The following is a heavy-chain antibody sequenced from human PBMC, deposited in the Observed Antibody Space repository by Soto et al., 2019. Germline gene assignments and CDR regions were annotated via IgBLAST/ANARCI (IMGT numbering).Heavy chain of an antibody. J-gene: IGHJ6*03. Sequence: GGSLRLSCAASGFTFSSYSMNWVRQAPGKGLEWVSSISSSSYIYYADSVKGRFTISRDNAKNSLYLQMNSLRAEDTAVYYCARGRFLEWLSPYYYYYYYMDVWGKGTTVTVSS. D-gene: IGHD3-3*01. V-gene: IGHV3-21*01. CDR2: ISSSSYI. CDR1: GFTFSSYS. CDR3: ARGRFLEWLSPYYYYYYYMDV.